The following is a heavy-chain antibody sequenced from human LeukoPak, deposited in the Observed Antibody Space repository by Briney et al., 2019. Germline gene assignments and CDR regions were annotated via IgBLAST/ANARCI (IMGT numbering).Heavy chain of an antibody. Sequence: ASVKVSCKASGYTFTNYAINWVRQAPGQGLEWMGWINTNTGNPTYVQGFTGRYVFSLDTSVNTAYLQITGLKADDTAVYYCGRDPKLGIRGYTYGYIDFWGQGTLVTVSS. J-gene: IGHJ4*02. CDR1: GYTFTNYA. CDR2: INTNTGNP. V-gene: IGHV7-4-1*02. D-gene: IGHD5-18*01. CDR3: GRDPKLGIRGYTYGYIDF.